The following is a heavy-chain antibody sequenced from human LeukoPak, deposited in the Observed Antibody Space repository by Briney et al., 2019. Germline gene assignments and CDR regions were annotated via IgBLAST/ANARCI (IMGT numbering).Heavy chain of an antibody. D-gene: IGHD4-23*01. Sequence: ASVKVSCKASGCTFTNYGISWVRQAPGQGLELAGWISAYNGGTNYAQKFQGRVTLTTDTSTTTAYMELRSLRSDDTAVYYCARAGAAYGGDPTYWGQGTLVTVSS. CDR1: GCTFTNYG. V-gene: IGHV1-18*01. CDR3: ARAGAAYGGDPTY. CDR2: ISAYNGGT. J-gene: IGHJ4*02.